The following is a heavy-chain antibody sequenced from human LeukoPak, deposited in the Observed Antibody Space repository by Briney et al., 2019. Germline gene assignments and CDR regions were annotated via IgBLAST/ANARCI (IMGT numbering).Heavy chain of an antibody. V-gene: IGHV3-21*01. J-gene: IGHJ6*02. D-gene: IGHD2-2*01. CDR2: ISSSSYI. CDR3: ARDLPDIVVVPAAMVSYYYGMDV. CDR1: GFTFSSYS. Sequence: GGSLRLSCAASGFTFSSYSMNWVRQAPGKGLEWVSSISSSSYIYYADSVKGRFTISRDNAKNSLYLQMNSLRAEDTAVYYCARDLPDIVVVPAAMVSYYYGMDVWGQGTTVTVSS.